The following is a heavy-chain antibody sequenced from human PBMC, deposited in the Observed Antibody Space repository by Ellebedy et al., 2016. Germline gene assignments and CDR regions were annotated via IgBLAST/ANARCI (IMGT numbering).Heavy chain of an antibody. CDR2: ISSSSYI. CDR3: ARGRTVTIFDY. CDR1: GFTFSSYS. J-gene: IGHJ4*02. D-gene: IGHD4-17*01. Sequence: GESLKISXAASGFTFSSYSMNWVRQAPGKGLEWVSSISSSSYIYYADSVKGRFTISRDNAKNSLYLQMNSLRAEDTAVYYCARGRTVTIFDYWGQGTLVTVSS. V-gene: IGHV3-21*01.